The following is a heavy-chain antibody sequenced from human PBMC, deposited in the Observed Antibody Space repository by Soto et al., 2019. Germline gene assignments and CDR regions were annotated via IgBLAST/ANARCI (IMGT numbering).Heavy chain of an antibody. D-gene: IGHD3-22*01. J-gene: IGHJ4*02. CDR3: ARFAQYYYDSSGYYYAGFDY. Sequence: GASVKVACKASGYSITGYYMQWVRQAPEQGHEWMEWINANSGGTNKAQKFQGRVTMNRDTPISTAYMELSRLRSDDTAVYYCARFAQYYYDSSGYYYAGFDYWGQGTLVTVSS. V-gene: IGHV1-2*02. CDR1: GYSITGYY. CDR2: INANSGGT.